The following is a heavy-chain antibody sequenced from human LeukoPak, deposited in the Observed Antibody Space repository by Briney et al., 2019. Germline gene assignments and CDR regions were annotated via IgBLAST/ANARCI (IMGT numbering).Heavy chain of an antibody. CDR3: AREGKMAMVIYYFDY. J-gene: IGHJ4*02. CDR1: GFTFNNYA. V-gene: IGHV3-23*01. Sequence: GGSLRLSCAASGFTFNNYAMYWVRQAPGKRLEWVSGIFGSGGSAHYADSVKGRFTISRDNSKNTLYLQMNSLRAEDTAVYYCAREGKMAMVIYYFDYWGQGTLVTVSS. CDR2: IFGSGGSA. D-gene: IGHD5-18*01.